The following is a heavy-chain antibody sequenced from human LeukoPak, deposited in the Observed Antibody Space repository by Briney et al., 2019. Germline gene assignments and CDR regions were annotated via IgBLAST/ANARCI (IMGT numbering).Heavy chain of an antibody. CDR2: IYWNDDK. J-gene: IGHJ3*02. CDR3: AHRRLPPEHYGGNSGSGAFDI. V-gene: IGHV2-5*01. CDR1: GFSLSTSGVG. D-gene: IGHD4-23*01. Sequence: SGPTLVKPTQTLTLTCTFSGFSLSTSGVGVGWIRQPPGKALEWLALIYWNDDKRYSPSLKSRLTITKDTSKKQVVLTMTNMDPVDTATYYCAHRRLPPEHYGGNSGSGAFDIWGQGTMVTVSS.